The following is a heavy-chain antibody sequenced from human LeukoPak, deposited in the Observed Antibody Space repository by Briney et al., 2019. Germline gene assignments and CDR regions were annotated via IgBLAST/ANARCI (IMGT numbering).Heavy chain of an antibody. CDR3: AKEGTASKPSDLDY. CDR2: IRYDGSNK. J-gene: IGHJ4*02. D-gene: IGHD1/OR15-1a*01. V-gene: IGHV3-30*02. Sequence: PGGSLRLSCAASGFIFSYYGMHWVRQAPGKGVEWVAFIRYDGSNKYYLDSVKGRFTISRDSSKNTVYLQMNRLSAEDTAVYYCAKEGTASKPSDLDYWGQGTLVTVSS. CDR1: GFIFSYYG.